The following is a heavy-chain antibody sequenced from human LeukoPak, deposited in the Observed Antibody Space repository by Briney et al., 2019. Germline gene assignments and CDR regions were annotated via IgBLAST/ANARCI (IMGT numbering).Heavy chain of an antibody. Sequence: GASVKVSCKASGYTFTSYGISWVRQAPGQGLEWMGWISAYNGNTNYAQKLQGRVTMTTDTSTSTAYMELRSPRSDDTAVYYCARGQQEYYYGSGIPYYFDYWGQGTLVTVSS. CDR3: ARGQQEYYYGSGIPYYFDY. V-gene: IGHV1-18*01. J-gene: IGHJ4*02. CDR2: ISAYNGNT. CDR1: GYTFTSYG. D-gene: IGHD3-10*01.